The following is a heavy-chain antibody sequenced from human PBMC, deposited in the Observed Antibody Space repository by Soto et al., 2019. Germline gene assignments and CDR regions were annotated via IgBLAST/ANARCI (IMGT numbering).Heavy chain of an antibody. Sequence: QITLKESGPTLVKPTQTLTLTCTFSGFSLSTSGVGVGWIRQPPGKALEWLALIYWDDNKRYNPSLKSRITITKDNSKNQVVLTMTNMDPVDTATYYCTHRRHTGWNRVHFDYWGQGTLVTVSS. J-gene: IGHJ4*02. CDR1: GFSLSTSGVG. V-gene: IGHV2-5*02. CDR2: IYWDDNK. D-gene: IGHD1-1*01. CDR3: THRRHTGWNRVHFDY.